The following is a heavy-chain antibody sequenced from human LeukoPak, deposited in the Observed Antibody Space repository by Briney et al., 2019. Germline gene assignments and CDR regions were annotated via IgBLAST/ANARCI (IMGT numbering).Heavy chain of an antibody. Sequence: GGSLRLSCAASGFTFSSYAMHWVRQAPGKGLEWVAVISYDGSNKYYADSVKGRFTISRDNAKNSLYLQMNSLRAEDTAVYYCARGAIVVVPAAMMGAEYFQHWGQGTLVTVSS. CDR2: ISYDGSNK. CDR3: ARGAIVVVPAAMMGAEYFQH. J-gene: IGHJ1*01. CDR1: GFTFSSYA. V-gene: IGHV3-30-3*01. D-gene: IGHD2-2*01.